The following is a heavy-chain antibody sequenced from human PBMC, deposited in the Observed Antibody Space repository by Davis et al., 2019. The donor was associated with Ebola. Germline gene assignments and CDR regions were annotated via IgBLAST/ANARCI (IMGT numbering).Heavy chain of an antibody. J-gene: IGHJ4*02. CDR1: GFTFSNYW. CDR3: ARGVGATGLGY. D-gene: IGHD1-26*01. Sequence: GESLKISCAASGFTFSNYWMHWVRQVPGKGLVWVSRINSDGSSTSYADSVKGRFTISRDNAKNTLYLQMNSLRAEDTAVYYCARGVGATGLGYWGQGTLVTVSS. V-gene: IGHV3-74*01. CDR2: INSDGSST.